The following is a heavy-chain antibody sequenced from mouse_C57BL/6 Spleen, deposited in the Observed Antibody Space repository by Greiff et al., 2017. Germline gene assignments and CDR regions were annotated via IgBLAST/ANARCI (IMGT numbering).Heavy chain of an antibody. CDR2: IWSCGST. D-gene: IGHD4-1*01. Sequence: VQLQQSGPGLVQPSQSLSITCTVSGFSLTSYGVHWVRQSPGKGLEWLGVIWSCGSTDYNAAFISRLSISKDNSKSQVFFKMNSLQADDTAIYYCARNGAWAWFAYWGQGTLVTVSA. CDR3: ARNGAWAWFAY. V-gene: IGHV2-2*01. CDR1: GFSLTSYG. J-gene: IGHJ3*01.